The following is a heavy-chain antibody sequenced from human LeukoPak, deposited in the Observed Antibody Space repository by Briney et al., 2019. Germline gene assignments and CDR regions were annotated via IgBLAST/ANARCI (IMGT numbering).Heavy chain of an antibody. CDR1: GGSISAGGYT. CDR3: ARGVPITIFGVVIIYYFDY. D-gene: IGHD3-3*01. Sequence: SETLSLTCAVSGGSISAGGYTWNWIRQPPGKGLEWIGYIHHGGSTHYNPSLKSRVTMSVDRSKNRFSLKLGSVTAADTAVYYCARGVPITIFGVVIIYYFDYWGQGTLVTVSS. J-gene: IGHJ4*02. CDR2: IHHGGST. V-gene: IGHV4-30-2*01.